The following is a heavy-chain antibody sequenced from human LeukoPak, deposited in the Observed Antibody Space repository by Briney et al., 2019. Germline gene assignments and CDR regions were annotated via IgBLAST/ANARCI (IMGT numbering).Heavy chain of an antibody. CDR3: ARYGIAVAPFDY. D-gene: IGHD6-19*01. J-gene: IGHJ4*02. CDR1: GGSISSSSYY. V-gene: IGHV4-39*07. Sequence: PSETLSLTCTVSGGSISSSSYYWGWIRQPPGKGLEWIGSIYYSGSTYYNPSLKSRVTISVDRSKNQFSLKLSSVTAADTAVYYCARYGIAVAPFDYWGQGTLVTVSS. CDR2: IYYSGST.